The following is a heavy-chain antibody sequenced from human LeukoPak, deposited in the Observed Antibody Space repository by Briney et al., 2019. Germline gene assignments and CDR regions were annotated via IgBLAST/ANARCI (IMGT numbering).Heavy chain of an antibody. J-gene: IGHJ6*02. Sequence: GGSLRLSCTASGFTVSSNYMSWVRQAPGKGLEWVSVIYSGGNTYYADSVKGRFAISRDNSKNSLYLLMNSLRAEDTAVYYCAKAKVSRDYAMDIWGQGTTVTVSS. D-gene: IGHD3-10*01. CDR2: IYSGGNT. V-gene: IGHV3-53*01. CDR3: AKAKVSRDYAMDI. CDR1: GFTVSSNY.